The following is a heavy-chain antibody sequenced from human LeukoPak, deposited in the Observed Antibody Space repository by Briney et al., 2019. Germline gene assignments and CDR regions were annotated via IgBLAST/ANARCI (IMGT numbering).Heavy chain of an antibody. CDR2: ISSSSSTI. CDR1: GFTFSSYS. V-gene: IGHV3-48*01. D-gene: IGHD6-6*01. Sequence: PGGSLRLSCAASGFTFSSYSMNWVRQAPGKGLEWVSYISSSSSTIYYADSVKGRFTISRDNAKNSLYLQMNSLRAEDTAVYYCARDSGYSSSSFWFDPWGQGTLVTVSS. J-gene: IGHJ5*02. CDR3: ARDSGYSSSSFWFDP.